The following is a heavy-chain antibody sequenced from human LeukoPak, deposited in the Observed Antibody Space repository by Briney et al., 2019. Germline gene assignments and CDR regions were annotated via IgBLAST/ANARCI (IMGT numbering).Heavy chain of an antibody. J-gene: IGHJ4*02. CDR3: ARQSGSSSGLDY. D-gene: IGHD6-6*01. Sequence: SETLSLTCTVSGGSISSSSYYWGWIRQPPGKGLEWIGSIYYSGSTYYNPSLKSRVTISVDTSKNQFSLKLSSVTAADTAVYYCARQSGSSSGLDYRGQGTLVTVSS. CDR1: GGSISSSSYY. V-gene: IGHV4-39*01. CDR2: IYYSGST.